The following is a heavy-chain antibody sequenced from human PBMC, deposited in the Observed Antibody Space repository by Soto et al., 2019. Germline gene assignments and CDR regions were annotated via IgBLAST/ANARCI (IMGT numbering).Heavy chain of an antibody. CDR1: GYTFTIFW. Sequence: VQLVQSGAEVKKPGESLRISCTGFGYTFTIFWISWVRQMPGKGPEWMGRIDPRDSYVTYSPSFEGHVTISVDKSISTAYLRWGSLKASDTATYYCARIYCTTTTCDSWFDPWGQGTLVTVSS. V-gene: IGHV5-10-1*03. J-gene: IGHJ5*02. CDR2: IDPRDSYV. D-gene: IGHD2-2*01. CDR3: ARIYCTTTTCDSWFDP.